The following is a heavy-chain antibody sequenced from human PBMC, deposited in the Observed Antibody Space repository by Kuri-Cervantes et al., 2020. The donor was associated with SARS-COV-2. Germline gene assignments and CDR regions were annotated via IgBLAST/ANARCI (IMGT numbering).Heavy chain of an antibody. CDR3: AKDQHGIVVVVAAIEY. V-gene: IGHV3-11*04. CDR1: GFIFSDYY. Sequence: GESLKISCTASGFIFSDYYMTWIRQAPGKGLEWVSNIGPSGTTKYYADSVKGRFTISRDNAKNSLYLQMSSLRAEDTAVYYCAKDQHGIVVVVAAIEYWGQGTLVTVSS. J-gene: IGHJ4*02. CDR2: IGPSGTTK. D-gene: IGHD2-15*01.